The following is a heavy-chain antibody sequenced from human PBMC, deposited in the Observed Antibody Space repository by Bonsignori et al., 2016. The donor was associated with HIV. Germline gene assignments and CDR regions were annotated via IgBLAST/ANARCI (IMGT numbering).Heavy chain of an antibody. D-gene: IGHD3-10*01. CDR2: IYPGDSDT. V-gene: IGHV5-51*01. Sequence: VRQMPGKGLEWMGIIYPGDSDTKYSPSFQGQITISADRSITTAYLQWRNLKASDSATYFCARSSFGERGHFDYWGQGTLVTVSS. CDR3: ARSSFGERGHFDY. J-gene: IGHJ4*02.